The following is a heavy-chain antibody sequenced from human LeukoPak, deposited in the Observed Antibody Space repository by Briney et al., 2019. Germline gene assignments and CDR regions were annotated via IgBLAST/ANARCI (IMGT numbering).Heavy chain of an antibody. CDR3: AKESGYDVDLEY. J-gene: IGHJ4*02. V-gene: IGHV3-74*01. D-gene: IGHD5-12*01. CDR2: NTDGSTT. CDR1: GFTFSTYW. Sequence: GSLRLSCAGSGFTFSTYWMHWVRQAPGGALVWVSGNTDGSTTSYADSVRGRFTISRDNAKNTLYLQMTSLRVEDTALYYCAKESGYDVDLEYWGQGALVTVSS.